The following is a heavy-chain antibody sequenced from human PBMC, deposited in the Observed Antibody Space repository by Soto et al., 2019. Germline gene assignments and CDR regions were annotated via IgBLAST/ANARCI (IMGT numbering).Heavy chain of an antibody. CDR2: MNPGSGDT. CDR3: ARMATFGSLKWFDP. CDR1: GYSFTNND. J-gene: IGHJ5*02. Sequence: ASVKVSCKASGYSFTNNDVSWVRQATGQGLEWMGWMNPGSGDTGYAQKFQGRVTMTRDISIATAYMELSSLRSDDTAIYYCARMATFGSLKWFDPWGQGSLVT. V-gene: IGHV1-8*01. D-gene: IGHD3-16*01.